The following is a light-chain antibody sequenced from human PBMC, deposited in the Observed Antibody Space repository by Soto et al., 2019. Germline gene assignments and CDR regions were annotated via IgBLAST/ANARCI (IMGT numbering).Light chain of an antibody. CDR2: AAS. Sequence: IQRTHSPSTQSATVADRVTITSRVSQGIRSWLAWYQQKPGKAPNLLIYAASSLRSGVPSRFSGSGSGTDFTLTISSLQPEDFATYYCQQANSFPRITFGQGTRLEIK. V-gene: IGKV1D-12*01. CDR3: QQANSFPRIT. J-gene: IGKJ5*01. CDR1: QGIRSW.